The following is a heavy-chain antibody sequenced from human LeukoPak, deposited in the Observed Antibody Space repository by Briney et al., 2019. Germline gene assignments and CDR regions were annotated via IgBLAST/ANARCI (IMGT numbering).Heavy chain of an antibody. V-gene: IGHV5-51*07. CDR3: ARIYCSGGSCYSRYYYMDV. D-gene: IGHD2-15*01. CDR2: IYPGDSDT. Sequence: GESLKISCKGSGYSFTSYWIGWVHQMPGKGLEWMGIIYPGDSDTRYSPSFQGQVTISADKSISTAYLQWSSLKASDTAMYYCARIYCSGGSCYSRYYYMDVWGKGTTVTVSS. CDR1: GYSFTSYW. J-gene: IGHJ6*03.